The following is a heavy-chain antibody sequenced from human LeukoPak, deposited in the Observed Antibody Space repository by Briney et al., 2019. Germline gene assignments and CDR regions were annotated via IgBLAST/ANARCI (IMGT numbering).Heavy chain of an antibody. CDR1: GFTFSSSE. V-gene: IGHV3-21*01. CDR2: ISSSSSYI. D-gene: IGHD2-8*02. Sequence: PGGSLRLSCAASGFTFSSSEMNWVRQAPGKGLEWVSSISSSSSYIYYADSVKGRFTISRDNTKNSLYLQMNSLRAEDTAVYYCARDSPYGTAGYWGQGTLVTVSS. J-gene: IGHJ4*02. CDR3: ARDSPYGTAGY.